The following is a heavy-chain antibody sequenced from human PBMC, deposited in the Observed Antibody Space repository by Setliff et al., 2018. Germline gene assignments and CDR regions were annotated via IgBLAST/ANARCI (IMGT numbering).Heavy chain of an antibody. CDR1: DDSFTSSRYY. CDR2: ISYSGTP. CDR3: VRPGGTTVVARHFDY. V-gene: IGHV4-39*01. D-gene: IGHD2-15*01. Sequence: PSETLSLTCTVSDDSFTSSRYYWGWIRQAPGSGLEWIGSISYSGTPYYNASVESRVTISIDTSRNQFSLEQRSVTVADTATYYCVRPGGTTVVARHFDYWGSGILVTVSS. J-gene: IGHJ4*01.